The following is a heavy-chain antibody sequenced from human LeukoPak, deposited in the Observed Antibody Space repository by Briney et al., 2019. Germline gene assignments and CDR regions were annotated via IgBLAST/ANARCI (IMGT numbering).Heavy chain of an antibody. V-gene: IGHV3-7*05. J-gene: IGHJ6*02. CDR1: GFTFSNYW. CDR3: ARDGYYGLGTDYYGMDV. D-gene: IGHD3-10*01. CDR2: IKQDGSEK. Sequence: GSLRLSCAASGFTFSNYWMSWVRQAPGKGLEWVANIKQDGSEKYYVDSVKGRFTISRDNARNSLHLQMNSLRAEDTAVYYCARDGYYGLGTDYYGMDVWGQGTTVTASS.